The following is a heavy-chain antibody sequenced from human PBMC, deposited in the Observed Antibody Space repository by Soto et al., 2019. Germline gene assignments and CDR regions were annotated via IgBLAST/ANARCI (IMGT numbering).Heavy chain of an antibody. CDR2: MNPNSGNT. Sequence: ASVKVSCKASGYTFTSYDINWVRQATGQGLEWMGWMNPNSGNTGYAQKFQGRVTMTRNTSISTAYMELSSLRSEDTAVYYCASRGYCSGGSCDGAFDIWGQGTVVTVSS. J-gene: IGHJ3*02. V-gene: IGHV1-8*01. CDR3: ASRGYCSGGSCDGAFDI. D-gene: IGHD2-15*01. CDR1: GYTFTSYD.